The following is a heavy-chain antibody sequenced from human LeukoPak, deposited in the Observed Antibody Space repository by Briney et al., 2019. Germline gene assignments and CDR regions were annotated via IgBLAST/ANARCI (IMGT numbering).Heavy chain of an antibody. D-gene: IGHD6-13*01. CDR3: ARVWSGQQLVLGDY. J-gene: IGHJ4*02. Sequence: GGSLRLSCVTSGFTFNLYTMNWVRQAPGKGLEWVSSITRSASPMYYADSVKGRFTISRDNARNSLYLQMNSLRDEDTAVYYCARVWSGQQLVLGDYWGQGALATVSS. CDR1: GFTFNLYT. V-gene: IGHV3-21*01. CDR2: ITRSASPM.